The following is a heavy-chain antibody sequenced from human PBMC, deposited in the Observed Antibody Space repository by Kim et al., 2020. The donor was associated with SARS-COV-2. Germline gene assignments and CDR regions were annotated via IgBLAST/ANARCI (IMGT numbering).Heavy chain of an antibody. Sequence: YSQKFQGRVTITRDTSANSAYMELRRLTTKDTAIYYCARDMDPTVYDYWGQGTLVTVSS. V-gene: IGHV1-3*01. CDR3: ARDMDPTVYDY. J-gene: IGHJ4*02. D-gene: IGHD4-4*01.